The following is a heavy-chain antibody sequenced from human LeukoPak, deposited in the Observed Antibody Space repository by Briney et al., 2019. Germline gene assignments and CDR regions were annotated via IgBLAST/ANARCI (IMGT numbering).Heavy chain of an antibody. D-gene: IGHD2-2*01. J-gene: IGHJ6*02. Sequence: SVKVSCKASGGTFSSYAINWVRQAPGQGLEWMGRIIPILGIANYAQKFQGRVTITGDKSTSTAYMELSSLSSEDTAAYYCATDRIVPAAQYYYYGMDVWGQGTTVTVSS. CDR2: IIPILGIA. CDR1: GGTFSSYA. V-gene: IGHV1-69*04. CDR3: ATDRIVPAAQYYYYGMDV.